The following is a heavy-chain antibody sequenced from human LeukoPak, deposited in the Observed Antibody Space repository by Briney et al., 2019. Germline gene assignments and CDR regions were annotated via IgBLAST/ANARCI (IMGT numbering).Heavy chain of an antibody. Sequence: ASVKVSCKASGGTFSSYAISWVRQAPGQGLEWMGRIIPIFGIANYAQKFQGRVTITADKSTSTAYMGLSSLRSEDTAVYYCARDHQRIVVVPASDPAFYGMDVWGQGTTVTVSS. J-gene: IGHJ6*02. CDR2: IIPIFGIA. CDR3: ARDHQRIVVVPASDPAFYGMDV. D-gene: IGHD2-2*01. CDR1: GGTFSSYA. V-gene: IGHV1-69*04.